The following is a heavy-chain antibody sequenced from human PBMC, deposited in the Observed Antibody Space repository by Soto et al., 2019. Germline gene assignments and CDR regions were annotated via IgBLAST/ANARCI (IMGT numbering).Heavy chain of an antibody. D-gene: IGHD4-17*01. J-gene: IGHJ1*01. CDR1: GFSLSTNGVG. CDR3: AHSPPATVTTSAEYFQH. CDR2: IYWDDDK. V-gene: IGHV2-5*02. Sequence: QITLKESGPTLVKPTQTLTLTCTFSGFSLSTNGVGVGWIRQFPGKALEWLALIYWDDDKRYSPSLKSRLTINKDTSKNQVVLRMTNMDPVDTATYYCAHSPPATVTTSAEYFQHWGQGTLVTVSS.